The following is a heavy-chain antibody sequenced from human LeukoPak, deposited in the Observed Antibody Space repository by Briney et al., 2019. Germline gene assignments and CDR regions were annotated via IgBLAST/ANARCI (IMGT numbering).Heavy chain of an antibody. V-gene: IGHV4-59*01. CDR2: IYYSGST. CDR1: GSSISNYY. D-gene: IGHD3-3*01. CDR3: ARDGAYDFWSGRTGDVVY. Sequence: PSETLSLTCTVSGSSISNYYWSWIRQPPGKGLEWIGYIYYSGSTNYNPSLKSRVTISIDTSKNQFSLKLSSVTAADTAVYYCARDGAYDFWSGRTGDVVYWGQGTLVTVSS. J-gene: IGHJ4*02.